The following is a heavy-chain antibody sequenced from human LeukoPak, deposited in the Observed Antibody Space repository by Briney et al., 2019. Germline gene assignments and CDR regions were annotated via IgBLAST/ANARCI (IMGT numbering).Heavy chain of an antibody. CDR1: GFTFSRFW. V-gene: IGHV3-7*05. CDR3: ARDVEGGTFDI. Sequence: QPGGSLRLSCAASGFTFSRFWMNWVGQAPGRGLEWVANIDQSGGRNNYVDSVKGRFTISRDNAKNSLFLEMSSLRADDTAVYFCARDVEGGTFDIWGQGTTVTVSS. D-gene: IGHD3-16*01. CDR2: IDQSGGRN. J-gene: IGHJ3*02.